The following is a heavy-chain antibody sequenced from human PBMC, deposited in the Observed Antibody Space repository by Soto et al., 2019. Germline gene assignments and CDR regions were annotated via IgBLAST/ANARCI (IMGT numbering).Heavy chain of an antibody. CDR2: INPIFGTA. CDR3: ARDGYSYGPFDY. V-gene: IGHV1-69*13. J-gene: IGHJ4*02. D-gene: IGHD5-18*01. CDR1: GGTFSSYA. Sequence: SVKVSCKASGGTFSSYAISWVRQAPGQGLEWMGGINPIFGTANYAQKFQGRVTITADESTSTAYMELSSLRSEDTAVYYCARDGYSYGPFDYWGQGTLVTVSS.